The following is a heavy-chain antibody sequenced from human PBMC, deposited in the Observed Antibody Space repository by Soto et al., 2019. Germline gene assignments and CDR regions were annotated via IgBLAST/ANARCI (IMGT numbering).Heavy chain of an antibody. D-gene: IGHD3-16*02. J-gene: IGHJ5*02. CDR1: GGSISSGDYY. CDR2: IYYSGST. V-gene: IGHV4-30-4*01. Sequence: SETLSLTCTVSGGSISSGDYYWSWIRQPPGKGLEWIGYIYYSGSTYYNPSLKSRVTISVDTSKNQFSLKLSSVTAADTAVYYCASGEYYDYVWGSYPTLNWFDPWGQGTLVTVSS. CDR3: ASGEYYDYVWGSYPTLNWFDP.